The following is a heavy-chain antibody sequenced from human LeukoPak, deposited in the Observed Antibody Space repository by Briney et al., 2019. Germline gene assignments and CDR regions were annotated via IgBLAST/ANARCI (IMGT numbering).Heavy chain of an antibody. CDR1: GDSISSSGYY. CDR3: ARLSLSGYATGWDY. CDR2: INHSGST. D-gene: IGHD2-8*01. J-gene: IGHJ4*02. Sequence: SETLSLTCSVSGDSISSSGYYWDWIRQPPGKGLEWIGEINHSGSTNYNPSLKSRVTISVDTSKNQFSLKLSSVTAADTAVYYCARLSLSGYATGWDYWGQGTLVTVSS. V-gene: IGHV4-39*07.